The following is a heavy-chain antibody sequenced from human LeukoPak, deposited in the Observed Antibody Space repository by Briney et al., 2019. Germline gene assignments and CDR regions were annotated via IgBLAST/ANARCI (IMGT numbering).Heavy chain of an antibody. D-gene: IGHD2-2*02. J-gene: IGHJ5*02. CDR3: ARVVPAAILNWFDP. CDR2: INHSGST. CDR1: GGSFSGYY. V-gene: IGHV4-34*01. Sequence: SETLSLTCAVYGGSFSGYYWSWIRQPPGKGLEWIGEINHSGSTNYNPSLKSRVTISVDTSKNQFSLKLSSVTAADTAVYYCARVVPAAILNWFDPWGQGTLVTVSS.